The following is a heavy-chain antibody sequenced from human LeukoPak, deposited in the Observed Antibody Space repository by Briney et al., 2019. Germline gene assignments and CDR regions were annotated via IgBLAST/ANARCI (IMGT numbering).Heavy chain of an antibody. CDR2: ISGNGGST. CDR1: RLTFSRYA. Sequence: GGCLRHSRVASRLTFSRYAMSSVRQAPGKGLEWVSAISGNGGSTYYADSVKDRFTIPIDNSKITLYLQMNSLRAGDAAVYYCGNDSVPYCYGGVFDYWGQGTLVTVSS. V-gene: IGHV3-23*01. CDR3: GNDSVPYCYGGVFDY. J-gene: IGHJ4*02. D-gene: IGHD5-18*01.